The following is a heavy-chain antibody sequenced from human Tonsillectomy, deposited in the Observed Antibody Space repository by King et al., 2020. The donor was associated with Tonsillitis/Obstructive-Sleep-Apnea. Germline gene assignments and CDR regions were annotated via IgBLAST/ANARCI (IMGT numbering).Heavy chain of an antibody. V-gene: IGHV3-7*01. D-gene: IGHD3-16*01. CDR2: IKQDGSEK. Sequence: VQLVESGGGLVQSGGSLRLSCAASGFTFSSYWMSWVRQAPGKGLEWVANIKQDGSEKHYVDSVKGRFTISRDNAKNSLYWQLNSLRAEDTAVYYCAEEGGHGMGFDYWAREPWSPSPQ. J-gene: IGHJ4*02. CDR1: GFTFSSYW. CDR3: AEEGGHGMGFDY.